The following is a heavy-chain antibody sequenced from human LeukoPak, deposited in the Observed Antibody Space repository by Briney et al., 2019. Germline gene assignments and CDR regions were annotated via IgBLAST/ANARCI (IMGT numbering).Heavy chain of an antibody. CDR3: ASRYSASDF. CDR1: TFTFRNKW. J-gene: IGHJ4*02. Sequence: GGSLRLSCAASTFTFRNKWMTWVRQAPGKGLEWVANINQDGSEKYYVDSVKGRFTISGDNTKNSSYLQMNSLRVEDTAMYYCASRYSASDFWGQGTLVTVSS. CDR2: INQDGSEK. V-gene: IGHV3-7*01. D-gene: IGHD1-26*01.